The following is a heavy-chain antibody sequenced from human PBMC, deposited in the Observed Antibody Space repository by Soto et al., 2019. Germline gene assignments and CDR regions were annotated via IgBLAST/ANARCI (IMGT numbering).Heavy chain of an antibody. CDR2: INHSGST. V-gene: IGHV4-34*01. CDR3: AREEVPQWFTRGYYGMDV. D-gene: IGHD2-2*01. Sequence: QVQLQQWGAGLLRPSETLSLTCAVHGGSFSGYYWTWIRQPPGKGLEWIGDINHSGSTNYNSSLKSRVTISVDTSKNQLSLNLRSVTAADTAVYYCAREEVPQWFTRGYYGMDVWGQGTTVTVSS. J-gene: IGHJ6*02. CDR1: GGSFSGYY.